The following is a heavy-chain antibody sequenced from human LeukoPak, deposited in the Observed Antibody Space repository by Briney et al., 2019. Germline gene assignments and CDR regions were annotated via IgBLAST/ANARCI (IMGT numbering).Heavy chain of an antibody. D-gene: IGHD2-2*01. CDR1: GGSFSGYY. CDR3: ARDRKSRHIVVVPAANYIPHTYYYYMDV. CDR2: INHSGST. J-gene: IGHJ6*03. Sequence: SETLSLTCAVYGGSFSGYYWSWIRQPPGKGLEWIGEINHSGSTNYNPSLKSRVTISVDTSKNQFSLKLSSVTAADTAVYYCARDRKSRHIVVVPAANYIPHTYYYYMDVWGKGTTVTISS. V-gene: IGHV4-34*01.